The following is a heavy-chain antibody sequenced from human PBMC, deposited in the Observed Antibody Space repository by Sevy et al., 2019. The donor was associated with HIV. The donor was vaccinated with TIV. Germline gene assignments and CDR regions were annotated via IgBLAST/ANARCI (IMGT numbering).Heavy chain of an antibody. CDR3: ARAQQVTMLVVIGGLYFDF. CDR2: IKQDMSEK. Sequence: GGSLRLSCAASGFTFSSYWMTWVRQAPGKGLEWVANIKQDMSEKYYADSVKGGFTISRDNARNSLYLQMDSLRAEDTAVYYCARAQQVTMLVVIGGLYFDFWGQGTLVTVSS. CDR1: GFTFSSYW. V-gene: IGHV3-7*01. D-gene: IGHD3-22*01. J-gene: IGHJ4*02.